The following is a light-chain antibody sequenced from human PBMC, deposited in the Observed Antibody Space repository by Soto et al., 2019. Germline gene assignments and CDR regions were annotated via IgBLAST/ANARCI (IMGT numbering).Light chain of an antibody. V-gene: IGKV3-20*01. Sequence: EIVLTQSPGTLFLSPGERATLFCRASQTIRSDSLGWYQKKPAQAPRRVIYGTSSRPPKVPDRFSGSGSGTDFTLNISRLEPDDFAVYYCQQYGDSPLTFGGGTKVEIK. CDR2: GTS. J-gene: IGKJ4*01. CDR1: QTIRSDS. CDR3: QQYGDSPLT.